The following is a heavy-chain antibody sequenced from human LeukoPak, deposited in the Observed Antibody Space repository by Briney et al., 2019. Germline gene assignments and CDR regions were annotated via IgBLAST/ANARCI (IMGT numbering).Heavy chain of an antibody. V-gene: IGHV3-69-1*01. J-gene: IGHJ5*01. CDR3: VRDQYSSGRYMAS. CDR2: ISTTNTI. D-gene: IGHD6-19*01. Sequence: PGGSLRLSCAASGFTFSDSGMNWVRQGPGKGLEWVSYISTTNTIYYADSVRGRFTISRDDAENSLYLQMNSLRAEDTAVYYCVRDQYSSGRYMASWGQGTLVTVSS. CDR1: GFTFSDSG.